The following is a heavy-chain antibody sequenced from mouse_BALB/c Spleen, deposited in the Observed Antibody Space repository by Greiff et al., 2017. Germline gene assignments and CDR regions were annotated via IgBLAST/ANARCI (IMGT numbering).Heavy chain of an antibody. CDR1: GFSLTSYG. D-gene: IGHD1-1*01. CDR3: ARSGLLLRVGGFDY. Sequence: VKLQESGPGLVAPSQSLSITCTVSGFSLTSYGVHWVRQPPGKGLEWLGVIWAGGSTNYNSALMSRLSISKDNSKSQVFLKMNSLQTDDTAMYYCARSGLLLRVGGFDYWGQGTTLTVSS. J-gene: IGHJ2*01. CDR2: IWAGGST. V-gene: IGHV2-9*02.